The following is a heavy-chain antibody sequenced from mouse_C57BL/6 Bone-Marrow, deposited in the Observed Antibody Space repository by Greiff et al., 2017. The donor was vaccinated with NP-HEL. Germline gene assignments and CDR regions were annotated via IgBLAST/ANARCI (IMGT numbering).Heavy chain of an antibody. CDR2: IYPGSGST. J-gene: IGHJ4*01. V-gene: IGHV1-55*01. CDR3: ARWETTQANRYYAMDY. CDR1: GYTFTSYW. Sequence: VQLQQPGAELVKPGASVKMSCKASGYTFTSYWITWVKQRPGQGLEWIGDIYPGSGSTNYNEKFKSKATLTVDTSSSTAYMQLSSLTSEDSAVYYCARWETTQANRYYAMDYWGQGTSVTVSS. D-gene: IGHD3-2*02.